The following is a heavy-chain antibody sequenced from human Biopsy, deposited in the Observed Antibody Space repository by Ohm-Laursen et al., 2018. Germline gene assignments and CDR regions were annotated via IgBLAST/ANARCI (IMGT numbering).Heavy chain of an antibody. J-gene: IGHJ2*01. D-gene: IGHD6-19*01. Sequence: SLRPSCAASGFTFGHYAMHWVRQAPGKGLEWISLIWYDGTNEDYADSVKGRFTISRDNSKNTLYLQINTLTLEDTAFYYCARGLSSGWYGYFDVWGRGTLVTVSP. CDR3: ARGLSSGWYGYFDV. V-gene: IGHV3-33*01. CDR2: IWYDGTNE. CDR1: GFTFGHYA.